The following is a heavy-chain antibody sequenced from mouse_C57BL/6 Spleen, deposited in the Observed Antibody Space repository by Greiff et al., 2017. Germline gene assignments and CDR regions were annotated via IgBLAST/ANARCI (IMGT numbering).Heavy chain of an antibody. V-gene: IGHV1-22*01. CDR2: INPNNGGN. CDR1: GYTFTDYN. J-gene: IGHJ2*01. D-gene: IGHD1-1*01. CDR3: AKMIEGYYGTY. Sequence: VHVKQSGPELVKPGASVKMSCKASGYTFTDYNMHWVKQSHGKSLEWIGYINPNNGGNSYNQKFKGKATLTVNKSSSTAYMELRSLTSEDSAVYYCAKMIEGYYGTYWGQGTTLTVSS.